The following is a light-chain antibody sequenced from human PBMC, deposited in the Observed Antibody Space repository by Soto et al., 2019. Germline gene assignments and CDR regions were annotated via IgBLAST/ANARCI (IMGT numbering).Light chain of an antibody. J-gene: IGKJ3*01. V-gene: IGKV3-15*01. CDR2: YAS. Sequence: EVVMTQSPATLSVSPGERVTLSCRSSESVHRNVAWYHQKHGQGPSHLSYYASTRATRVPDRITGSGSGTEFTLTISSLQSEDFGVYHCQHYSNWPPTFGPGTKVEIK. CDR3: QHYSNWPPT. CDR1: ESVHRN.